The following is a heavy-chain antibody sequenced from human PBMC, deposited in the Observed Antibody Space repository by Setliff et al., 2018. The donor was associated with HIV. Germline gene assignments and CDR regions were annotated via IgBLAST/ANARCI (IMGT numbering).Heavy chain of an antibody. D-gene: IGHD3-16*01. CDR2: MNPNTGNT. V-gene: IGHV1-8*02. CDR1: GYTFTNYD. CDR3: ARYEGVMTYAAYPLGH. Sequence: GASVKVSCKASGYTFTNYDIYWVRQAAGQGLEWMAWMNPNTGNTGYAQKFRGRVTLTRNTSISTAYLELSSLRSEDTAMYYCARYEGVMTYAAYPLGHWGQGTLGTV. J-gene: IGHJ4*02.